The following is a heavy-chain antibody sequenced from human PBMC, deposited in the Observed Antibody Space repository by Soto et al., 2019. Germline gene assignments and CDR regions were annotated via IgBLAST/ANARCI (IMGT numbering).Heavy chain of an antibody. Sequence: GESLKISCKASGYGFTSYWIGWVRQLPGKGLEWMGVIYPDDSNTIYSPSFQGQVTTSADKSITTAYLHWRSLKASDTAMYYCARQDGYYRSYYYGLDFWGQGTTVTVSS. CDR2: IYPDDSNT. CDR1: GYGFTSYW. V-gene: IGHV5-51*01. D-gene: IGHD1-26*01. CDR3: ARQDGYYRSYYYGLDF. J-gene: IGHJ6*02.